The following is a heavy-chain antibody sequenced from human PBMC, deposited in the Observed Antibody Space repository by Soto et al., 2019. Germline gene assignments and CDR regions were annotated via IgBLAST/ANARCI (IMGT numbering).Heavy chain of an antibody. CDR3: VRYSGNGSTAY. V-gene: IGHV4-4*02. CDR1: GGSISSTNW. CDR2: IDHSGST. Sequence: QVQLQESGPGLVKPSGTLSLTCAVSGGSISSTNWWNWVRQPPGKGLEWIGEIDHSGSTNYNPSLRGRVTTAVDRPKGSFSVKLSSVTAADAAVYYCVRYSGNGSTAYWGQGTLVTVSS. D-gene: IGHD6-19*01. J-gene: IGHJ4*02.